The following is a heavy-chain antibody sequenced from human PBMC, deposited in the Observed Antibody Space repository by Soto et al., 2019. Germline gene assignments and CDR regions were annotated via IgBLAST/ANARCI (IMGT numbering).Heavy chain of an antibody. CDR1: GFTFNAYA. Sequence: EVQLLESGGGLVQPGGSLRLSCAASGFTFNAYAMSWVRQAPGKGLEWVSAIGSDGTAIQYADSVTGRFTISKDNSKDTLYLQMNSLRVEDTGVSYCAKPGLTVAGTRYFDRWGQGTLVTVSS. V-gene: IGHV3-23*05. J-gene: IGHJ4*02. CDR2: IGSDGTAI. CDR3: AKPGLTVAGTRYFDR. D-gene: IGHD6-19*01.